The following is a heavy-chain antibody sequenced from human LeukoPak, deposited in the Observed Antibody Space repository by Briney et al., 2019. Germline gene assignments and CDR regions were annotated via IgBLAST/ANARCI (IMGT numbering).Heavy chain of an antibody. CDR3: ARDLAGFGGYSYGMVDY. Sequence: SQTLSLTCAISGDSVSSNSAAWNWIRQSPSRGLEWLGRTYYRSEWHNGYAVSVKSRIIISPDTSKNQFSLQLKSVTPEDTAVYYCARDLAGFGGYSYGMVDYWGQGTLVTVSS. CDR1: GDSVSSNSAA. V-gene: IGHV6-1*01. J-gene: IGHJ4*02. D-gene: IGHD5-18*01. CDR2: TYYRSEWHN.